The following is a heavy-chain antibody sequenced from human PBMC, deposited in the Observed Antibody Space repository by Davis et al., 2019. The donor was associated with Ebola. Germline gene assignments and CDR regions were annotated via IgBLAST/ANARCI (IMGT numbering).Heavy chain of an antibody. D-gene: IGHD3-10*01. Sequence: ASVKVSCKASGYTFTRHAIHWVRQAPGQRLEWMGWINAGNGNTKYSQNFQGRVTITRDTSASTAYMELSSLKSEDTAVYYCARVVNYNCFDPWGQGTLVTVSS. J-gene: IGHJ5*02. CDR2: INAGNGNT. CDR3: ARVVNYNCFDP. CDR1: GYTFTRHA. V-gene: IGHV1-3*01.